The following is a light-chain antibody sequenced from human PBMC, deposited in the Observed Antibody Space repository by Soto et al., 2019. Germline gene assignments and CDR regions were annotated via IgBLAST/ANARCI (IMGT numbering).Light chain of an antibody. V-gene: IGKV3-15*01. CDR2: DTS. Sequence: EVVMTQSPDTLSVSPGDGATLSCRASQNVHSDLAWYQQKPGQAPRLVIYDTSTRDTDIPVRFTGGESGTEFTLTICSLKSEDFSVYYCLQYNNWPLTFGGGTKVEIK. J-gene: IGKJ4*01. CDR3: LQYNNWPLT. CDR1: QNVHSD.